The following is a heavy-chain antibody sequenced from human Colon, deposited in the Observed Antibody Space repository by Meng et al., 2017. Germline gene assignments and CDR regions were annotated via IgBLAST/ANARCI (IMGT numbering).Heavy chain of an antibody. D-gene: IGHD7-27*01. CDR1: GYSGSSNSAA. Sequence: QVQLQQAGPGLVKPSQTLSLTCAVSGYSGSSNSAAWNWLRQAPSRGLEWLGRTYYRSKWYTDYAVSVKSRTTNNPDTSKNQFFLQLNSVTPEDTAVYCCATGRFDYWGQGTLVTVSS. CDR2: TYYRSKWYT. CDR3: ATGRFDY. J-gene: IGHJ4*02. V-gene: IGHV6-1*01.